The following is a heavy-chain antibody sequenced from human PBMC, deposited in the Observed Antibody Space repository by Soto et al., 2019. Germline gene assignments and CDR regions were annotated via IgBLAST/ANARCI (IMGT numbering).Heavy chain of an antibody. Sequence: SLTCTVSGGSISSSGYYWGWIRQPPGKGLEWIGCINYSGSTYYNPSLKSRVTISEDTSKNQFSLKLFFVTAADTAVYSCARLPPISIFGVAQGWFDPWGRGTLVTVSS. CDR2: INYSGST. J-gene: IGHJ5*02. V-gene: IGHV4-39*01. CDR1: GGSISSSGYY. D-gene: IGHD3-3*01. CDR3: ARLPPISIFGVAQGWFDP.